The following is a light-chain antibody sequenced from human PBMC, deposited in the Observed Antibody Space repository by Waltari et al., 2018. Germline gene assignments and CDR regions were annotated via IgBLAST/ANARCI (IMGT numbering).Light chain of an antibody. J-gene: IGKJ1*01. CDR3: QQRSSWPPT. V-gene: IGKV3-11*01. Sequence: EIVLTQSPATLSLSPGERVTLSCRASQSISSYLAWYQQKPGQPPRLLISDASNRATGIPARFSGSGSGTDFTLTISSLEPEDFAVYYCQQRSSWPPTLGQGTKVEIK. CDR1: QSISSY. CDR2: DAS.